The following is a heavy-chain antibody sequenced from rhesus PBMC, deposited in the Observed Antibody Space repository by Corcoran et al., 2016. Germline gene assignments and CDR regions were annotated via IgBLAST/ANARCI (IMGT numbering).Heavy chain of an antibody. D-gene: IGHD3-16*01. CDR1: CGSISDYYY. CDR3: TRVPGRSYYYWYFDV. J-gene: IGHJ2*01. CDR2: IDGKSERT. Sequence: QVKLQQWGEGLVKPSETLSLTCAVYCGSISDYYYLSWIRHAPGKGLEWIGNIDGKSERTNYKPTIKSRDTITKDTTKNQCSLKLSSVTAADTAVYYCTRVPGRSYYYWYFDVWGRGTPVTISS. V-gene: IGHV4-73*01.